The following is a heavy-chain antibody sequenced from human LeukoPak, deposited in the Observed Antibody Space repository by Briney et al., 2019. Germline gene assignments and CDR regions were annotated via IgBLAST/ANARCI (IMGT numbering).Heavy chain of an antibody. V-gene: IGHV1-2*02. CDR2: INPNSGGT. D-gene: IGHD4-11*01. Sequence: GASVKVSCKASGYTFSGYYMHWVRQAPGQGLEWMGWINPNSGGTKSAQKFQGRVTMTRDTSISTAYMELSRLRSDDTAVYYCATCPRQTTVIRGGVYYWGQGTLVTVSS. CDR3: ATCPRQTTVIRGGVYY. J-gene: IGHJ4*02. CDR1: GYTFSGYY.